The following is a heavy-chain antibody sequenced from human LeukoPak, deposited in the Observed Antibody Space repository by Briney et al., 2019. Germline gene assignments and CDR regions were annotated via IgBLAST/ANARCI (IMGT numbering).Heavy chain of an antibody. J-gene: IGHJ3*02. D-gene: IGHD5-18*01. CDR2: IYYSGST. V-gene: IGHV4-59*08. Sequence: SXTXXXXGXSXXXYYWXWXRQPPGKGLEWIGYIYYSGSTNYNPSLKSRVTISVDTSKNQFSLKLSSVTAADTAVYYCARLFGYNDAFDIWGQGTMVTVSS. CDR1: GXSXXXYY. CDR3: ARLFGYNDAFDI.